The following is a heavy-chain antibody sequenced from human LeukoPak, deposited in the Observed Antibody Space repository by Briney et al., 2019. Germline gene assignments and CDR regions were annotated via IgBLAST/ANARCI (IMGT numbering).Heavy chain of an antibody. CDR3: ARAIATYYFDY. CDR1: GYTFTSYY. V-gene: IGHV1-46*01. D-gene: IGHD6-13*01. J-gene: IGHJ4*02. CDR2: INPSGGST. Sequence: ATVKVSCKASGYTFTSYYMHWVRQAPGQGLEWMGIINPSGGSTSYAQKFQGRVTMTRDTSTSTVYMELSSLRSEDTAVYYCARAIATYYFDYWGQGTLVTVSS.